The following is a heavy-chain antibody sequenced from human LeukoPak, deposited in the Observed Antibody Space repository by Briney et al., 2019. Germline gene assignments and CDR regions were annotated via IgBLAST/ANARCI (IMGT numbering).Heavy chain of an antibody. CDR1: GLTFSAIS. J-gene: IGHJ4*02. Sequence: GGSLRLSWQALGLTFSAISMSWSGQAPGKGPEWLAAVIGSGGRTSYADSVKGRFTISRDNSKNTLYLEMNSLSAEDTALYVCAKTQDTSMIYGYFDYWGQGTLVTVSS. CDR3: AKTQDTSMIYGYFDY. CDR2: VIGSGGRT. V-gene: IGHV3-23*01. D-gene: IGHD5-18*01.